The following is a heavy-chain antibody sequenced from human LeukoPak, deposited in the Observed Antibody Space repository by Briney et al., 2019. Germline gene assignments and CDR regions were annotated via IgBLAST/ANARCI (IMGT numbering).Heavy chain of an antibody. Sequence: PSEALSLTCTVSGGSISSSGYYWGWIRQPPGKGLEWIGSIYDSGSTYYNPSLKSRVTMSVDTSKNQFSLKLNSVTAADTAVYYCARRLTQYDCFDPWGQGILVTVSS. J-gene: IGHJ5*02. CDR3: ARRLTQYDCFDP. CDR1: GGSISSSGYY. V-gene: IGHV4-39*01. CDR2: IYDSGST. D-gene: IGHD2-2*01.